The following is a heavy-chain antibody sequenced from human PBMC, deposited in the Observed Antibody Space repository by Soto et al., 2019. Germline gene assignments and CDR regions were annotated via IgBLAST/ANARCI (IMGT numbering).Heavy chain of an antibody. CDR1: GFTFDDYA. CDR2: ISWNSGSI. CDR3: AKVGRTEHYFDY. Sequence: EVQLVESGGGLVQPGRSLRLSCAASGFTFDDYAMHWVRQAPGKGLEWVSGISWNSGSIGYADSVKGRFTISRDNAKNYLYLQMNSLRAEDTALYYCAKVGRTEHYFDYWGQGTVVTVSS. D-gene: IGHD1-26*01. V-gene: IGHV3-9*01. J-gene: IGHJ4*02.